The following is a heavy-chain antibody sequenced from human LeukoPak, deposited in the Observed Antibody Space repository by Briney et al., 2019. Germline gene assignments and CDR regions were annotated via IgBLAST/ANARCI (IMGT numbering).Heavy chain of an antibody. CDR3: AKDQRGDYGY. Sequence: GGSLRLSCAASGFSFSSYNMNWVRQAPGKGLEWVSSITTSSTYTFYADSVKGRFTISRDNAKNSLYLQMNSLRAEDTAVYYCAKDQRGDYGYWGQGTLVTVSS. V-gene: IGHV3-21*01. J-gene: IGHJ4*02. CDR2: ITTSSTYT. D-gene: IGHD4-17*01. CDR1: GFSFSSYN.